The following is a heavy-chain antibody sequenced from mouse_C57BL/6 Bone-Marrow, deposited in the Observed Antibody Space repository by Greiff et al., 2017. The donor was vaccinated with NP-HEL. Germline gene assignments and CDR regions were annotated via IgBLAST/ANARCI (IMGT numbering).Heavy chain of an antibody. CDR1: GFTFSSYA. CDR2: ISSGGDYI. CDR3: TREDYEFAY. D-gene: IGHD2-4*01. V-gene: IGHV5-9-1*02. Sequence: VKLMESGEGLVKPGGSLKLSCAASGFTFSSYAMSWVRQTPEKRLEWVAYISSGGDYIYYADTVKGRFTISRDNARNTLYLQMSSLKSEDTAMYYCTREDYEFAYWGQGTLVTVSA. J-gene: IGHJ3*01.